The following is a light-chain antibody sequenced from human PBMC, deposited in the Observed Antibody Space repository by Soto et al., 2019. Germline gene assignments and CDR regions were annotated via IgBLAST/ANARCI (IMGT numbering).Light chain of an antibody. CDR1: QGISSY. V-gene: IGKV1-27*01. CDR2: SAS. CDR3: QKYDSAPWT. Sequence: DIQMTQSPSSLSGSIGDRDTITCRASQGISSYLAWFQQKPGKVPKLLIHSASTLQSGVPSRFSGGGSGTDFTLTISSLQPEDAAAYYCQKYDSAPWTFGQGTKVEI. J-gene: IGKJ1*01.